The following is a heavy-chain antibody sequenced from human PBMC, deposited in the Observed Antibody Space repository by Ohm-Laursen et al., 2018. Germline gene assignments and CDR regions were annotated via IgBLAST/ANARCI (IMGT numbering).Heavy chain of an antibody. J-gene: IGHJ4*02. CDR2: IYYTGST. Sequence: GTLSLTCTVSSGSISGHYWSWFRQSPGKGLEWIGYIYYTGSTNYNPSLKSRVTISVDTSKNQFSLKLSSVTAADTAVYYCARHPVGSSSGWSPFDYWGQGTLVTVSS. CDR3: ARHPVGSSSGWSPFDY. V-gene: IGHV4-59*08. CDR1: SGSISGHY. D-gene: IGHD6-19*01.